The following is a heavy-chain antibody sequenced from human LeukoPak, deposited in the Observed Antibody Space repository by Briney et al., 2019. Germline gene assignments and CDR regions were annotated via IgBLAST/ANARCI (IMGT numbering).Heavy chain of an antibody. CDR3: AQSLGSGNWIGNWFDP. CDR2: IYYTGRT. V-gene: IGHV4-39*01. D-gene: IGHD1-1*01. CDR1: GGSISSSSHS. J-gene: IGHJ5*02. Sequence: SETLSLTCTVSGGSISSSSHSWGWIRQPPGKGLEWTGTIYYTGRTYYNPSLESRLTISVDTSKNQFSLKLTAVTAADTAIYYCAQSLGSGNWIGNWFDPWGQGTLVTVSS.